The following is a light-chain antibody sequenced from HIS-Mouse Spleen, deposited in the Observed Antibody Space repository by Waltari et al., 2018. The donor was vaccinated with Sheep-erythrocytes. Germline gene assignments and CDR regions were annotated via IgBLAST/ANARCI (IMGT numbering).Light chain of an antibody. J-gene: IGLJ1*01. CDR3: CSYAGSYNHV. CDR1: SSDVGGSNY. Sequence: QSALTQPRSVSGSPGQSVTISFTGTSSDVGGSNYVPWYQQHPGKAPKLMIYDVSKRPSGVPDRFSGSKSGNTASLTISGLQAEDEADYYCCSYAGSYNHVFATGTKVTVL. V-gene: IGLV2-11*01. CDR2: DVS.